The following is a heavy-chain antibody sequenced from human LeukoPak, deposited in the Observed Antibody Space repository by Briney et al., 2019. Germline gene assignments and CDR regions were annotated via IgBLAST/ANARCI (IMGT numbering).Heavy chain of an antibody. V-gene: IGHV3-21*01. CDR1: GFTFSSYS. CDR2: ISSSSSYI. D-gene: IGHD3-9*01. CDR3: ARGGDVGDYYYDILPDLDY. Sequence: GVSLTLSCAASGFTFSSYSMNWLRQAPGKGLEWVSSISSSSSYIYYADSVKGRLTISRDNDKNSLYLQMNSLRAEETAMYYCARGGDVGDYYYDILPDLDYWGRGTLVSVSS. J-gene: IGHJ4*02.